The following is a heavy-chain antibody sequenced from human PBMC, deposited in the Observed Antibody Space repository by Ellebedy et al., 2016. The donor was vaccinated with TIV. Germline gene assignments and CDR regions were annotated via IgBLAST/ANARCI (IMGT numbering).Heavy chain of an antibody. Sequence: SETLSLTCTVSGISISTYYWSWIRQPPGKGLEWLGYVFYTGSTTYNPSLESRVTISVDTSKNQFSLKLNSVTAADTAVYYCASLDYGDNSGRWTVDYWGQGTLVTVSS. CDR2: VFYTGST. D-gene: IGHD4-23*01. CDR1: GISISTYY. CDR3: ASLDYGDNSGRWTVDY. V-gene: IGHV4-59*01. J-gene: IGHJ4*02.